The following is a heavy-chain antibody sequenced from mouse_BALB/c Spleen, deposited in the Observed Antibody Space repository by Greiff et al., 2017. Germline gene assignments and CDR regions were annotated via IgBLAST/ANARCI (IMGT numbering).Heavy chain of an antibody. CDR1: GFTFSNYW. V-gene: IGHV6-6*02. CDR3: TGYYRYDYAMDY. D-gene: IGHD2-14*01. J-gene: IGHJ4*01. CDR2: IRLKSNNYAT. Sequence: EVKVEESGGGLVQPGGSMKLSCVASGFTFSNYWMNWVRPSPEKGLEWVAEIRLKSNNYATHYAESVKGRFTISRDDSKSSVYLQMNNLRAEDTGIYYCTGYYRYDYAMDYWGQGTSVTVSS.